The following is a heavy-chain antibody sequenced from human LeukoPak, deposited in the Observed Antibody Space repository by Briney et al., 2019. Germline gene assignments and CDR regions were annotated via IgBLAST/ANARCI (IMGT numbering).Heavy chain of an antibody. CDR3: ARDYYDSSGYSSPIDY. Sequence: GGSLRLSCAASGFTFDDHAMRWVRQAPGKGLEWVSAISGSGGSTYYADSVEGRFTISRDNAKNSLYLQMNSLRAEDSAVYYCARDYYDSSGYSSPIDYWGQGTLVTVSS. CDR1: GFTFDDHA. J-gene: IGHJ4*02. V-gene: IGHV3-23*01. CDR2: ISGSGGST. D-gene: IGHD3-22*01.